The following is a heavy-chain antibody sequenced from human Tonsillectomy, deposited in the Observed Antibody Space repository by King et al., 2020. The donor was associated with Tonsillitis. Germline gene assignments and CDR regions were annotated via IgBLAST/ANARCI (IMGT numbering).Heavy chain of an antibody. CDR3: TTDYDFWSGPFDY. Sequence: VQLVESGGGLVKPGRSLRLSCTASGFTFGDYAMSWFRQAPGKGLEWVGFIRSKAYGGTTEYAASVKGRFTISRDDSKSIAYLQMNSLKTEDTAVYYCTTDYDFWSGPFDYWGQGTLVTVSS. V-gene: IGHV3-49*05. CDR1: GFTFGDYA. J-gene: IGHJ4*02. D-gene: IGHD3-3*01. CDR2: IRSKAYGGTT.